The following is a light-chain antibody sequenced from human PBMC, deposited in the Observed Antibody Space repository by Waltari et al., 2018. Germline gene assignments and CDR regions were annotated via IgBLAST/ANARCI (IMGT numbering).Light chain of an antibody. CDR1: QSVGRS. CDR2: GAS. Sequence: EIVLTQSPGTLSLSPGERATLSCWAMQSVGRSLACYQQKRGQAPRLLIYGASTRATGIPDRFSGSGSGTDFSLTISRLEPEDFAVYYCQHYVKLPVTFGQGTKVEIK. CDR3: QHYVKLPVT. V-gene: IGKV3-20*01. J-gene: IGKJ1*01.